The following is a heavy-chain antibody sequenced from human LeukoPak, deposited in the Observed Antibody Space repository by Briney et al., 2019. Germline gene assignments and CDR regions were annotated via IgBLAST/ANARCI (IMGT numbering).Heavy chain of an antibody. Sequence: GGSLRLSCAASGFTFSSYSMNWVRQAPGKGLEWVSSISSSSSYIYYADSVKGRFTISRHNAKNSLHLQMNSLRAEDTAVYYCARDVDDYSNSRPLDYWGQGTLVTVSS. CDR3: ARDVDDYSNSRPLDY. J-gene: IGHJ4*02. D-gene: IGHD4-11*01. V-gene: IGHV3-21*01. CDR2: ISSSSSYI. CDR1: GFTFSSYS.